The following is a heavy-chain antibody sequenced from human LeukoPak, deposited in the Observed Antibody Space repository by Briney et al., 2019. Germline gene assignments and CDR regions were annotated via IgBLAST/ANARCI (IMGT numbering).Heavy chain of an antibody. V-gene: IGHV3-20*04. CDR1: GFPLDDYG. J-gene: IGHJ6*03. CDR2: INWNGGST. D-gene: IGHD6-19*01. CDR3: ARDRAGWYDDYYYYMDV. Sequence: GGSLRLSCAGSGFPLDDYGLNLVRPAPGKGLEWVSGINWNGGSTGYADSVKGRFTISRDNAKNSLYLQMNSLRAEDTALNYCARDRAGWYDDYYYYMDVWGKGTTVTVSS.